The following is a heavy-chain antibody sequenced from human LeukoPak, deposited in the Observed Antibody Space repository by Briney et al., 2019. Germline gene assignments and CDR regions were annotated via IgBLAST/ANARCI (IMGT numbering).Heavy chain of an antibody. CDR2: ISSSSSYI. CDR1: GFTFSSYS. V-gene: IGHV3-21*01. CDR3: ARDTGSSTSWGHFDY. D-gene: IGHD2-2*01. Sequence: GGSLRLSCAASGFTFSSYSMNWVRQAPGKGLEWVSSISSSSSYIYYADSVKGRFTISRDNSKNTLYLQMNSLRAEDTAVYYCARDTGSSTSWGHFDYWGQGTLVTVSS. J-gene: IGHJ4*02.